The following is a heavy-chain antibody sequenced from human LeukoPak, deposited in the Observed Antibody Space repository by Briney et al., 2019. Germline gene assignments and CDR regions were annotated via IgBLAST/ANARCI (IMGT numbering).Heavy chain of an antibody. Sequence: PGGSLRPSCAASGFTFDDYGMSWVRQAPGKGLEWVSGINWNGGSTGYADSVKGRFTISRDNAKNSLYLQMNSLRAEDTALYYCARSREKGLVVPAASNFDYWGQGTLVTVSS. CDR1: GFTFDDYG. V-gene: IGHV3-20*04. CDR3: ARSREKGLVVPAASNFDY. CDR2: INWNGGST. J-gene: IGHJ4*02. D-gene: IGHD2-2*01.